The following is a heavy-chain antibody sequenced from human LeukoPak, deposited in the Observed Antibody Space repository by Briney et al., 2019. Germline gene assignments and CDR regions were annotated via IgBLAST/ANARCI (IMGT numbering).Heavy chain of an antibody. V-gene: IGHV3-7*01. CDR3: ARSTAVAGPFDY. D-gene: IGHD6-19*01. CDR2: IKQDGSEK. CDR1: GFTFSSYW. Sequence: GGSLRLSCAASGFTFSSYWMSWVRQAPGMGLEWVAKIKQDGSEKYYVESVKGRFTISRDNAKNSLYLQMHSLRAEDTAVYYCARSTAVAGPFDYWGQGTLVTVSS. J-gene: IGHJ4*02.